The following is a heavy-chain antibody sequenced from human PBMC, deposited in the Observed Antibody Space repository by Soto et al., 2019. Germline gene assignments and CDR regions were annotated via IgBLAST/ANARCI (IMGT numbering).Heavy chain of an antibody. CDR3: ARESEDLTSNFDY. V-gene: IGHV3-21*06. CDR2: ISGTTNYI. Sequence: PGGSLRLSCAASGFTFTRYSMNRVRQAPGKGLEWVSSISGTTNYIYYGDSMKGRFTISRDNAKNSLYLEMNSLRAEDTAVYYCARESEDLTSNFDYWGQGTLVTVSS. CDR1: GFTFTRYS. J-gene: IGHJ4*02.